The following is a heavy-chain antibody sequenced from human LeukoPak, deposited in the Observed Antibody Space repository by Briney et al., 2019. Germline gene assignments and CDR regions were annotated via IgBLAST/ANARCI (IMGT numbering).Heavy chain of an antibody. Sequence: GASVKVSCKASGYTFTSYDINWVRQATGQGLEWMGGMNLNSGNTGYAQKFQGRVTMTRNTSISTAYMELSSLRSEDTAVYYCARGRGAYCGGDCSYFDYWGQGTLVTASS. CDR2: MNLNSGNT. CDR1: GYTFTSYD. J-gene: IGHJ4*02. V-gene: IGHV1-8*01. CDR3: ARGRGAYCGGDCSYFDY. D-gene: IGHD2-21*02.